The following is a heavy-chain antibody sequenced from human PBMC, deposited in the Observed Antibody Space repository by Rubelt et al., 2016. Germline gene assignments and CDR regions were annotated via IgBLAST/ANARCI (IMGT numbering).Heavy chain of an antibody. V-gene: IGHV4-59*01. D-gene: IGHD4-17*01. J-gene: IGHJ4*02. CDR1: GGSISNYY. Sequence: QVQLQESGPGLVKPSETLSLTCTVSGGSISNYYWSWIRQPPGKGLEWIGYIFYSGSTNYNPSLKSRVTISVDTSRNQFSLRLSSGTAAESAVYYCARESTTTVTDGPFDYWGQGTLVTVSS. CDR3: ARESTTTVTDGPFDY. CDR2: IFYSGST.